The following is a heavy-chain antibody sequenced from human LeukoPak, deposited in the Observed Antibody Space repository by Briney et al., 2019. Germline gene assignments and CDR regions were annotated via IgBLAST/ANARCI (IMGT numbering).Heavy chain of an antibody. CDR2: ISTNGGST. V-gene: IGHV3-64*01. CDR3: ARGGYYDSSGSFDY. J-gene: IGHJ4*02. Sequence: GGSLRLSCAASGFTFSNYAMYWVRQAPGRGLEYVSAISTNGGSTDYANSVRGRFTISRDNSDNRVFLQMGTLRAEDMAVYYCARGGYYDSSGSFDYWGQGILVTVSS. D-gene: IGHD3-22*01. CDR1: GFTFSNYA.